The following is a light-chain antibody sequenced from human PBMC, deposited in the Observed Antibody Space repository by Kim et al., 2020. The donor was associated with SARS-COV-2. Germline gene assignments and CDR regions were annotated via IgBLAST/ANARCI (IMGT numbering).Light chain of an antibody. CDR1: RSLLYRTGKTY. CDR3: MQSIQLPPNT. V-gene: IGKV2D-29*02. J-gene: IGKJ2*01. Sequence: STSVKSSRSLLYRTGKTYLDWYRQKPGQSPQLLIHEVSTRFSGVPDRFSGSGSGTDFTLKISRVEAEDVGIYYCMQSIQLPPNTFGQGTKLDI. CDR2: EVS.